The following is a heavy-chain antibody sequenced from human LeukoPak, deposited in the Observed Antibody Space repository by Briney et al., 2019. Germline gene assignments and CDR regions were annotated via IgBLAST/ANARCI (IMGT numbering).Heavy chain of an antibody. CDR3: ARGLPLGYYDSSGPSDWFDP. CDR1: GGSISSYY. Sequence: SETLSLTCTVSGGSISSYYWSWVRQPAGKGLEWIGRIYTSGSTNYNPSLKSRVTMSVDTSKHQFSLKLSSVTAADTAVYYCARGLPLGYYDSSGPSDWFDPWGQGTLVTVSS. CDR2: IYTSGST. J-gene: IGHJ5*02. D-gene: IGHD3-22*01. V-gene: IGHV4-4*07.